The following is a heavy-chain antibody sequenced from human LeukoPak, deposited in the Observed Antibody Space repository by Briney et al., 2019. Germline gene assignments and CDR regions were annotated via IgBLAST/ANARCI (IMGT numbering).Heavy chain of an antibody. CDR1: GFTFTNYA. CDR3: ARDRGIGIAAAGLREFDY. CDR2: IRYDGSLK. D-gene: IGHD6-13*01. V-gene: IGHV3-30*02. J-gene: IGHJ4*02. Sequence: PGGSLRLSCAASGFTFTNYAMHWVRQAPGKGLEWVAFIRYDGSLKYYADSVKGRFTISRDNSKNTLYLQMNSLRAEDTAVYYCARDRGIGIAAAGLREFDYWGQGTLVTVSS.